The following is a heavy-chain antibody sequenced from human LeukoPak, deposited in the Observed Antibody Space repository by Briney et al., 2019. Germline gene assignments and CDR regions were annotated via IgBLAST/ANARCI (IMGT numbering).Heavy chain of an antibody. J-gene: IGHJ3*02. Sequence: PGGSLRLSCAASGFTVSSNYMSWVRQAPGKGLEWVSVIYSGGSTYYADSVKGRFTISRDNSKNTLYLQMNSLRAEDTAVYYCAKVATGMAENIWGQGTMVTVSS. CDR1: GFTVSSNY. CDR2: IYSGGST. V-gene: IGHV3-53*05. D-gene: IGHD5-18*01. CDR3: AKVATGMAENI.